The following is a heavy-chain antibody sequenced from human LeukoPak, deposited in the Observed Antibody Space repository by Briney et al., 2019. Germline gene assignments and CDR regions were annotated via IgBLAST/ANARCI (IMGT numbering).Heavy chain of an antibody. CDR3: AKVQQQLTPEYYFDY. CDR2: ISGSGGST. CDR1: GFTFSSYA. D-gene: IGHD6-13*01. Sequence: PGGSLRLSCAASGFTFSSYAMSWVRPAPGKGLEWVSAISGSGGSTYYADSVKGRFTISRDNSKNTLYLQMNSLRAEDTAVYYCAKVQQQLTPEYYFDYWGQGTLVTVSS. J-gene: IGHJ4*02. V-gene: IGHV3-23*01.